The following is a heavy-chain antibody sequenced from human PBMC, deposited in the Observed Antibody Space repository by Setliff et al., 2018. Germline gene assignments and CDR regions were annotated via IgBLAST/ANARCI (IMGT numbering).Heavy chain of an antibody. D-gene: IGHD3-10*01. CDR1: GYTFTDFG. CDR2: ISPYNGNT. Sequence: ASVKVSCKASGYTFTDFGVSWVRQAPGQGLEWVGWISPYNGNTYYAPKFQGTAIMTTDTATTTAHLELRSLRSDDTAVFFCSRLVLFCTRTVCQRLSGDDYWGQGTLVTVSS. CDR3: SRLVLFCTRTVCQRLSGDDY. J-gene: IGHJ4*02. V-gene: IGHV1-18*01.